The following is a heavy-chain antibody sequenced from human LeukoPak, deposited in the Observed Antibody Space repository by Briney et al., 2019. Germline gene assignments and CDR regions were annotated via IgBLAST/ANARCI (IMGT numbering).Heavy chain of an antibody. CDR3: AHSEDTALVHDAFDI. Sequence: SGPTLVKPTQTLTLTCTFSGFSLRTRGVAVGWIRQPPGKALEWLSLIYWDDDKRYSPSLKSRLSITKDTSKNQVVLTMTNMDPVDTATYYCAHSEDTALVHDAFDIWGQGTMVTVSS. CDR2: IYWDDDK. J-gene: IGHJ3*02. CDR1: GFSLRTRGVA. V-gene: IGHV2-5*02. D-gene: IGHD5-18*01.